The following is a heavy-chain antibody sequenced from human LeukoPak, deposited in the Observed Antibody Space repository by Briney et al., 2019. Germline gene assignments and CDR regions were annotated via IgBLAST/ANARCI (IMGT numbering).Heavy chain of an antibody. D-gene: IGHD3-22*01. V-gene: IGHV3-30-3*01. CDR2: ISYDGGNK. Sequence: GGSLRLSCAASGFTFSSYAMHWVRQAPGKGLEWVAVISYDGGNKYYADSVKGRFTISRDNSKNTLYLQMNSLRAEDTAVYYCAREAYYYDSSGPLLWGQGTLVTVSS. J-gene: IGHJ4*02. CDR3: AREAYYYDSSGPLL. CDR1: GFTFSSYA.